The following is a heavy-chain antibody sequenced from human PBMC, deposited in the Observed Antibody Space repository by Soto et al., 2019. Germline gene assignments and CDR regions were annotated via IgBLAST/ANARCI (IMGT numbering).Heavy chain of an antibody. CDR2: IDPSDSYT. CDR1: GYSFTSYW. V-gene: IGHV5-10-1*01. D-gene: IGHD5-18*01. CDR3: ALDTAMEAYYYYGMDV. J-gene: IGHJ6*02. Sequence: GESLKISCKGSGYSFTSYWVSWVRQMPGKGLEWMGRIDPSDSYTNYSPSFQGHVTISADKSISTAYLQWSSLKASDTAMYYCALDTAMEAYYYYGMDVWGQGTTVTV.